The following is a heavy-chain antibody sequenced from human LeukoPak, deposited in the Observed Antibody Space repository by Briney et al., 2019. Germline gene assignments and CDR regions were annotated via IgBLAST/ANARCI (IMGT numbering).Heavy chain of an antibody. CDR2: IRSKADSYAT. CDR1: GFTFSDSG. V-gene: IGHV3-73*01. CDR3: ATFPSGSYSAY. D-gene: IGHD1-26*01. Sequence: PGGSLRLSCAASGFTFSDSGMHWVRQASGKGLEWVGHIRSKADSYATVYAASVKGRFTITRDGSENTAYLQMNSLKTEDTAVYYCATFPSGSYSAYWGQGTLVTVSS. J-gene: IGHJ4*02.